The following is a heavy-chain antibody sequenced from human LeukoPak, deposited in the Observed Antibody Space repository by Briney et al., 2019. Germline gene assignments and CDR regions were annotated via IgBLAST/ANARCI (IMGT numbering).Heavy chain of an antibody. J-gene: IGHJ6*03. CDR1: GFTFSSYA. Sequence: AGSLRLSCAASGFTFSSYAMSWVRQAPGKGLEWVSAISGSGGSTYYADSVKGRFTISRDNSKNTLYQQMNSLRVEDTAIYYCARDPYNGAYSEGYYYYYMDVWGKGTTVTVSS. CDR2: ISGSGGST. V-gene: IGHV3-23*01. D-gene: IGHD1-1*01. CDR3: ARDPYNGAYSEGYYYYYMDV.